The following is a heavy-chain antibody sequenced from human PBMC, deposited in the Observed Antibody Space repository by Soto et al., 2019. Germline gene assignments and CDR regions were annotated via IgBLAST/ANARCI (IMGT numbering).Heavy chain of an antibody. D-gene: IGHD3-3*01. CDR1: GFTFGDYA. Sequence: PGGSLRLSCTASGFTFGDYAMSWFRQAPGKGLEWVGFIRSKAYGGTTEYAASVKGRFTISRDDSKSIAYLQMNSLKTEDTAVYYCTRVMYYDFWSGKGPFDYWGQGTLVTVYS. CDR3: TRVMYYDFWSGKGPFDY. CDR2: IRSKAYGGTT. V-gene: IGHV3-49*03. J-gene: IGHJ4*02.